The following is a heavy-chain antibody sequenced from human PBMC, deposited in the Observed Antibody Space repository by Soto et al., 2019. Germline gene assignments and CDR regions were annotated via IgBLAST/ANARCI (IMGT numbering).Heavy chain of an antibody. J-gene: IGHJ4*02. CDR1: GYTFTSYD. Sequence: ASVKVSCKASGYTFTSYDINWVRQATGQGLEWMGWMNPNSGNTGYAQKFQGRVTMTRNTSISTAYMELSSLRSEDTAVYYCARGHRRGYCSGGSCYGDLDYWGQGTLVTVSS. V-gene: IGHV1-8*01. CDR2: MNPNSGNT. CDR3: ARGHRRGYCSGGSCYGDLDY. D-gene: IGHD2-15*01.